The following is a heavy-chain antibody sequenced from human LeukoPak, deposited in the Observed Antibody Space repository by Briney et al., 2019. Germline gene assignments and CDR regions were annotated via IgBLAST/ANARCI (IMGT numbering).Heavy chain of an antibody. D-gene: IGHD4-17*01. V-gene: IGHV4-34*01. CDR2: INHSGNA. J-gene: IGHJ4*02. CDR1: GGSFSGYY. CDR3: ARGQGTVTTH. Sequence: SETLSLTCAVSGGSFSGYYWTWIRQPPGKGLEWIGEINHSGNANDNPSLKSRVTISLDMSENHFSLKLTSVTAADTAVYYCARGQGTVTTHWGQGTLVTVSS.